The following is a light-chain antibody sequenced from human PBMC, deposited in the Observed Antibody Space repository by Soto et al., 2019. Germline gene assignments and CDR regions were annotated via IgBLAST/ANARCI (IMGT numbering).Light chain of an antibody. CDR1: RDVYINA. J-gene: IGKJ3*01. Sequence: VVLTQSPATLSLSPGEPATLSCRASRDVYINALAWYQQTPGRTPTLLIYGASTRATGIPDRFSATGSGTEFSLTISSVEPEDFAVYYCQQYGASPFTFGPGTRVEI. CDR3: QQYGASPFT. V-gene: IGKV3-20*01. CDR2: GAS.